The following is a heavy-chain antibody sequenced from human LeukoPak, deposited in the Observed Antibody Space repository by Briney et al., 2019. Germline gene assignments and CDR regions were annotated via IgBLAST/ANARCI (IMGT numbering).Heavy chain of an antibody. J-gene: IGHJ4*02. V-gene: IGHV3-53*01. CDR2: IYTAGST. CDR3: ASKLLPAAEQGLAY. CDR1: GFTVSSNY. Sequence: GGSLRLSCAVSGFTVSSNYMSGVRQPRGEGGEGVSGIYTAGSTYSADSVTGRFTIFRDNSKNTLHLQMHSLRVEDTAVYYCASKLLPAAEQGLAYWGQGTLVTVSS. D-gene: IGHD2-2*01.